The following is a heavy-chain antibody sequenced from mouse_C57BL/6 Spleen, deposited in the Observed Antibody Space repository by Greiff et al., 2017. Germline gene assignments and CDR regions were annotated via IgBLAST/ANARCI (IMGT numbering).Heavy chain of an antibody. Sequence: QVQLQQPGAELVKPGASVKMSCKASGYTFTSYWITWVKQRPGQGLEWIGDIYPGSGSTNYNEKFKSKATLTVDTSSSTAYVHLSSLTSEDAAVYYCTSALTVFDYWGQGTTLTVSS. CDR2: IYPGSGST. D-gene: IGHD4-1*01. CDR1: GYTFTSYW. J-gene: IGHJ2*01. CDR3: TSALTVFDY. V-gene: IGHV1-55*01.